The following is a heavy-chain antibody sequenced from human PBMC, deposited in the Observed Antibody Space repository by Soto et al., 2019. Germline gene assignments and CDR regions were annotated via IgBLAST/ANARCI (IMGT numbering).Heavy chain of an antibody. Sequence: QVQLVQSGAEVKKPGASVKVSCKASGYSFTSYSMHWVRQAPGQRLEWLGWINAGSGYTTYSQKFQGRVTLTRDASATTAYMELSSLRSEDTAVYYCASGLPGHFDNWGQGTLVTVSS. V-gene: IGHV1-3*01. CDR2: INAGSGYT. CDR3: ASGLPGHFDN. CDR1: GYSFTSYS. J-gene: IGHJ4*02. D-gene: IGHD4-17*01.